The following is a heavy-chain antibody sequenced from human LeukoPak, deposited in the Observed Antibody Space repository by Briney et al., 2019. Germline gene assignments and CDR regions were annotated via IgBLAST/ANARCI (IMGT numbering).Heavy chain of an antibody. CDR2: IIPILGIA. J-gene: IGHJ6*02. V-gene: IGHV1-69*04. D-gene: IGHD2-15*01. Sequence: SVKVSCKASGGTFSSYAISWVRQAPGQGLEWMGRIIPILGIANYAQKFQGRVTITADKSTSTAYMELSSLRSEDTAVYYCARVPRGYCSGGSCEPYYYYGMDVWGQGTTVTVSS. CDR1: GGTFSSYA. CDR3: ARVPRGYCSGGSCEPYYYYGMDV.